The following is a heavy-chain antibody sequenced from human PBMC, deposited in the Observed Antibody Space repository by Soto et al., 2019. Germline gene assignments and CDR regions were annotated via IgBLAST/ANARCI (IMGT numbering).Heavy chain of an antibody. D-gene: IGHD1-26*01. CDR2: INPNSGGT. CDR1: GYTFTGYY. V-gene: IGHV1-2*02. CDR3: AREGWELLRTDDYYYYYGTEV. Sequence: ASVNVSCKASGYTFTGYYMHWVRQAPGQGLEWMGWINPNSGGTKYAQKFQGRVTLTRDTSINTAYMELSRLRSDDTAVYYCAREGWELLRTDDYYYYYGTEVSGKWTTVNASA. J-gene: IGHJ6*04.